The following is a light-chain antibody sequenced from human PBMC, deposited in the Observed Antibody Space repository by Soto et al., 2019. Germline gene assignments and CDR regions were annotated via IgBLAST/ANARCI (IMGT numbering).Light chain of an antibody. CDR2: STS. CDR3: QQSYNTPLT. J-gene: IGKJ4*01. Sequence: DIQMTQSPSSLSASVGGRVTITCRASQSIASYLNWYQQKPGKAPKLLIYSTSSLQSGVPSRFSGSGSGTDFTLTISSLQPEDFATYYCQQSYNTPLTFGGGTEVEIK. CDR1: QSIASY. V-gene: IGKV1-39*01.